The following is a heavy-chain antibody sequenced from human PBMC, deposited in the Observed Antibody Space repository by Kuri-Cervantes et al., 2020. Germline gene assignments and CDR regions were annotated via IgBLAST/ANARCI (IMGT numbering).Heavy chain of an antibody. CDR2: ISWNSGSI. Sequence: SLKISCAASGFTFDDYAMHWVRQAPGKGLEWVSGISWNSGSIGYADSVKGRFTISRDNAKNSLYLQMNSLRAEDTALYYCAKGRAGFLDYWGQGTLVTVSS. CDR3: AKGRAGFLDY. V-gene: IGHV3-9*01. J-gene: IGHJ4*02. CDR1: GFTFDDYA.